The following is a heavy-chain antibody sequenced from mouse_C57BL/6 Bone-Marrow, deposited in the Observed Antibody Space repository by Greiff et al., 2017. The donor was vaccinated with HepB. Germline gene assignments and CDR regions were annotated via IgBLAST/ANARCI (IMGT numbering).Heavy chain of an antibody. J-gene: IGHJ4*01. CDR2: IHPNSGST. Sequence: QVQLQQPGAELVKPGASVKLSCKASGYTFTSYWMHWVKQRPGQGLEWIGMIHPNSGSTNYNEKFKSKATLTVDKSSSTAYMQLSSLTSEDSAVYYCARSGGNYLSMDYWGQGTSVTVSS. CDR3: ARSGGNYLSMDY. V-gene: IGHV1-64*01. D-gene: IGHD2-1*01. CDR1: GYTFTSYW.